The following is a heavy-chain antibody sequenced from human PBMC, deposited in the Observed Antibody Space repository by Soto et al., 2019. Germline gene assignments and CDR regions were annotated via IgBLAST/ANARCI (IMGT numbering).Heavy chain of an antibody. CDR3: ARDIRSAYFDY. CDR2: IWYAGTNK. Sequence: QVQLVESGGGVVQPGRSLRLSCAASGFTFRNYGMHWVRQAPGKGLEWVAVIWYAGTNKYYADSVQGRFTISRDNSENIMYLQMNSLRVEDTAVYYCARDIRSAYFDYWGQGALVTVSS. D-gene: IGHD2-21*01. CDR1: GFTFRNYG. V-gene: IGHV3-33*01. J-gene: IGHJ4*02.